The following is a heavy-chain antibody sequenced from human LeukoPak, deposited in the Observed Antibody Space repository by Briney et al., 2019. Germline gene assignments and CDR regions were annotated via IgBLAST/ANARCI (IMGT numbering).Heavy chain of an antibody. CDR3: ARSEDSSSSFDY. CDR2: ISSSSTHI. V-gene: IGHV3-21*01. Sequence: GGSLRLSCAASGLTLSSHSMNWVRQAPGKGLEWVSYISSSSTHIYYADSVKGRFTISRDNARNSLYLQMNSLRAEDTAIYYCARSEDSSSSFDYWGQGTLVTVSS. D-gene: IGHD6-6*01. CDR1: GLTLSSHS. J-gene: IGHJ4*02.